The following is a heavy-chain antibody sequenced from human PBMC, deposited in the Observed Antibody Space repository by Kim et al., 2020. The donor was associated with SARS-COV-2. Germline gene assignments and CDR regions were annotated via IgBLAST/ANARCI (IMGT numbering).Heavy chain of an antibody. D-gene: IGHD1-26*01. V-gene: IGHV3-23*01. CDR3: AKALRGATTYGVLGY. Sequence: DSVKGRFTISRDKSKNTLYLQVNSLRAEDTAVYYCAKALRGATTYGVLGYWGQGTLVTVSS. J-gene: IGHJ4*02.